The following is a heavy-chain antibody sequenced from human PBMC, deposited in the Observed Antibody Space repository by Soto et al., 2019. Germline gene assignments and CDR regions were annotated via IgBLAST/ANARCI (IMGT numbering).Heavy chain of an antibody. J-gene: IGHJ4*02. V-gene: IGHV3-33*01. CDR3: ARDPGQDEAMDY. Sequence: QVQVVESGGGVVQPGRSLRLSCAASGFAFSDFGMHWVRQVPGKGLEWVAVIWPDGKNKDYADYAKGRFTISRDNSSNILYLEMNSLRVEDTAVYYCARDPGQDEAMDYWGQGTLVTVSS. CDR1: GFAFSDFG. CDR2: IWPDGKNK.